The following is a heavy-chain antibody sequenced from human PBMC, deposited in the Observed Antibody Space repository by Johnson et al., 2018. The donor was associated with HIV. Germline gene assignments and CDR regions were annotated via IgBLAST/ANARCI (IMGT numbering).Heavy chain of an antibody. J-gene: IGHJ3*02. V-gene: IGHV3-30-3*01. CDR3: GGDPGSITMVLGDAFDI. CDR1: GFTFSAYA. D-gene: IGHD3-10*01. Sequence: QVQLVESGGGVVQPGRSLRLSCAASGFTFSAYAIHWVRRAPGKGLEWVAVISYDGRNKDYGDSVKGRFTISRDNSKNTLYLQMNSLRAEDTAVYSCGGDPGSITMVLGDAFDIWGQGTIVTVSS. CDR2: ISYDGRNK.